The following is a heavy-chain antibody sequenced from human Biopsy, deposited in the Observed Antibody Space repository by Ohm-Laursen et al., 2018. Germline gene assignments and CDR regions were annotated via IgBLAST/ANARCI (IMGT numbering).Heavy chain of an antibody. Sequence: SSVKASCKASGGSFSDYGLSWVRQAPGRGLEWMGRVIPISNTANYAQNFQDRLTITADRSTDTAYMELNSLRSEDAAVYFCATLTEDYGASPDSWGQGTLVVVSS. J-gene: IGHJ4*02. D-gene: IGHD4-17*01. V-gene: IGHV1-69*06. CDR1: GGSFSDYG. CDR2: VIPISNTA. CDR3: ATLTEDYGASPDS.